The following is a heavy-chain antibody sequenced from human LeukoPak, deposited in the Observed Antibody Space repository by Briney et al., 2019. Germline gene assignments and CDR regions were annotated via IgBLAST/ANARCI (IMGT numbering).Heavy chain of an antibody. D-gene: IGHD3-22*01. CDR2: ISGSGGST. V-gene: IGHV3-23*01. CDR3: AKRGDYYDSSGYYYIDY. CDR1: GFTFSRYA. Sequence: GGSLRLSCAASGFTFSRYAMSWVRQAPGKGLEWVSAISGSGGSTYYADSVKGRFTIYRDNSKNTLYLQMNSLRAEDTAVYYCAKRGDYYDSSGYYYIDYWGQGTLVTVSS. J-gene: IGHJ4*02.